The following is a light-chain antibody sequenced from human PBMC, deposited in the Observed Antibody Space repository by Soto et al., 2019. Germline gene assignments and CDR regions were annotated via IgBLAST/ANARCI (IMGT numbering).Light chain of an antibody. J-gene: IGKJ1*01. CDR1: QSVSSY. Sequence: PGERATLSRRASQSVSSYLAWYQQKPGQAPRLLIYDASNRATGIPARFSGSGSGTDFTLTISSLEPEDFAVYYCQQRSNWRTFGQGTKVDIK. V-gene: IGKV3-11*01. CDR2: DAS. CDR3: QQRSNWRT.